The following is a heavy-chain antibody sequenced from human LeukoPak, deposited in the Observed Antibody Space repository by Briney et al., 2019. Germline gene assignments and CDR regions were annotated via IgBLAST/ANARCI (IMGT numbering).Heavy chain of an antibody. CDR2: ISSSSSYI. Sequence: GGSLRLSCAASGFTFSSYSMNWVRQAPGKGLEWVSSISSSSSYIYYADSVKGRFTISRDNAKNSLYLQMNSLRAEDTAVYYCARDPANYYGSGKTSWGQGTLVTVSS. D-gene: IGHD3-10*01. V-gene: IGHV3-21*01. CDR1: GFTFSSYS. J-gene: IGHJ5*02. CDR3: ARDPANYYGSGKTS.